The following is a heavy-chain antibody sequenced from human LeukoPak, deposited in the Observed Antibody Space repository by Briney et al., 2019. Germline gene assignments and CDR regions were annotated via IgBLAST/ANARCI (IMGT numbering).Heavy chain of an antibody. V-gene: IGHV3-48*03. CDR1: GFTFSCYE. Sequence: PGGSLRLSCAASGFTFSCYEMNWVRQAPGKGLEWVSYISSSGSTIYYADSVRGRFTISRDNAKNSLYLQMNSLRAEDTAVYYCARDVSGSFDYWGQGTLVTVSS. CDR2: ISSSGSTI. J-gene: IGHJ4*02. CDR3: ARDVSGSFDY. D-gene: IGHD6-19*01.